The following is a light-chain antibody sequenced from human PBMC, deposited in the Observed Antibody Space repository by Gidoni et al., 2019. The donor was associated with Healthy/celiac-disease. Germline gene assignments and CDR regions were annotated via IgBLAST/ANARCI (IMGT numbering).Light chain of an antibody. CDR1: KLGDKY. CDR3: QAWDSSTLL. Sequence: SYELTQPPSVSVSPGQTASITCSGDKLGDKYACWYQQKPGQSPVLIIYQDSKRPSGIPERFSGSNSGNTAPLTFSGTQAMDEADYYCQAWDSSTLLFGGGTKLPVX. V-gene: IGLV3-1*01. CDR2: QDS. J-gene: IGLJ2*01.